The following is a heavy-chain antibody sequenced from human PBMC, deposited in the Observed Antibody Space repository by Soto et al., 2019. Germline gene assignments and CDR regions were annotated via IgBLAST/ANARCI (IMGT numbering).Heavy chain of an antibody. Sequence: PGGSLRLSCAASGFVFGSYAMHWVRQAPGKGLEWVSFIIYDGNTEYYADSVKGQFTLSRDNSKKILSVQMNSLRAEDTAVYYCTRPTCDGVNCYFPXWGRGTLVTVSX. CDR2: IIYDGNTE. CDR3: TRPTCDGVNCYFPX. J-gene: IGHJ5*02. V-gene: IGHV3-30-3*01. D-gene: IGHD2-21*01. CDR1: GFVFGSYA.